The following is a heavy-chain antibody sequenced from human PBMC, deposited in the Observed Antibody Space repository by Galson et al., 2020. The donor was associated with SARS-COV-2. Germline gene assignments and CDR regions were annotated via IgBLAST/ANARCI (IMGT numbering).Heavy chain of an antibody. V-gene: IGHV4-38-2*02. CDR1: GYSISSGYY. Sequence: SETLSLTCTVSGYSISSGYYWGWIRQPPGKGLEWIGSIYHSGSTYYNPSLKSRTTISLDTAKNQFFLEVTSVTAADTAVYYCARDQTFTIFLESYYYMDVWGKGTTVIVSS. CDR2: IYHSGST. J-gene: IGHJ6*03. CDR3: ARDQTFTIFLESYYYMDV. D-gene: IGHD3-3*01.